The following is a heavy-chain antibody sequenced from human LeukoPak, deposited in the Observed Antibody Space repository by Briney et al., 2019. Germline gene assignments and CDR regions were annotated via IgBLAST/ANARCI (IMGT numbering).Heavy chain of an antibody. CDR2: ICQSGST. CDR3: ARDSYYDNSGEGAFDI. CDR1: GGSVSTIGYS. V-gene: IGHV4-30-2*01. Sequence: SQTLSLTCGVSGGSVSTIGYSWSWIRQPPGKGLEWIGYICQSGSTSYNPSLQSRVTISIDKSKNQFSLKLSSVTAADTAVYYCARDSYYDNSGEGAFDIWGQGTLVTVSS. J-gene: IGHJ3*02. D-gene: IGHD3-22*01.